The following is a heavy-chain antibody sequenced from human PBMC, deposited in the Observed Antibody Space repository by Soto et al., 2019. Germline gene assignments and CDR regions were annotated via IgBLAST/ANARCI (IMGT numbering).Heavy chain of an antibody. J-gene: IGHJ4*02. V-gene: IGHV1-69*02. CDR2: IIPILGIA. Sequence: QVQLVQSGAEVKKPGSSVKVSCKASGGTFSSYTISWVRQAPGQGLEWMGRIIPILGIANYAQKFQGRVTITADKSTRTADQELSRRGAEDPDVYYCVFDIAATPGRNFDFWGQGTLVTVSS. CDR3: VFDIAATPGRNFDF. D-gene: IGHD2-15*01. CDR1: GGTFSSYT.